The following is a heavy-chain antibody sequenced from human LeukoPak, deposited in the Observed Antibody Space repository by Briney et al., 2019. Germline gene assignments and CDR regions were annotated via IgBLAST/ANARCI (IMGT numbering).Heavy chain of an antibody. V-gene: IGHV4-59*01. CDR3: ARDGVAGCFDY. D-gene: IGHD6-19*01. J-gene: IGHJ4*02. CDR2: IHYSGST. CDR1: GGSIGSYY. Sequence: SETLSLTCTVSGGSIGSYYRNWIRQAPGKGLEWIGYIHYSGSTNHNSSLKSRVTISVDTSKNQYSLKLSSVTAADTAVYYCARDGVAGCFDYWGQGTLVTVSS.